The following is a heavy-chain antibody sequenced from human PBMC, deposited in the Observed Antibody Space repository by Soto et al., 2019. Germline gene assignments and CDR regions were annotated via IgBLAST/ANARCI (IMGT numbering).Heavy chain of an antibody. CDR3: ARQNYYSGMDV. V-gene: IGHV1-18*01. Sequence: ASVKVSCKASGYTFTSYFITWLRQAPGQGLEWMGWISAYNGNTNYAQMLQGRVTMTTDTSTATAYMEMRSLRSDDTAVYYCARQNYYSGMDVWGQGTTVTVSS. J-gene: IGHJ6*02. CDR2: ISAYNGNT. CDR1: GYTFTSYF.